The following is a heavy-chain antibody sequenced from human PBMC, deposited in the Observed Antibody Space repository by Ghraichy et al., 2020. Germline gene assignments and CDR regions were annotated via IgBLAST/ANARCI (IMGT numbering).Heavy chain of an antibody. Sequence: ESLNISCTVSGGSISSYYWSWIRQPPGKGLEWIGYIYYSGSTNYNPSLKSRVTISVDTSKNQFSLKLSSVTAADTAVYYCARGGDGYNYSWFDPWGQGTLVTVSS. CDR3: ARGGDGYNYSWFDP. J-gene: IGHJ5*02. CDR1: GGSISSYY. CDR2: IYYSGST. V-gene: IGHV4-59*08. D-gene: IGHD5-24*01.